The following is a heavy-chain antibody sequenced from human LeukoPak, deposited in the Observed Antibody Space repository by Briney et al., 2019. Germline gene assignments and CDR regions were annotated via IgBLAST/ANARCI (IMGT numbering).Heavy chain of an antibody. D-gene: IGHD5-18*01. J-gene: IGHJ4*02. V-gene: IGHV4-59*08. CDR2: IYYSGST. Sequence: SETLSLTCTVSGGSVSSYYWSWIRQPPGKGLEWIGYIYYSGSTNYNPSLKSRVTISVDTSKNQFSLKLSSVTAADTAVYYCARARGGYSYGFIDYWGQGTLVTVSS. CDR3: ARARGGYSYGFIDY. CDR1: GGSVSSYY.